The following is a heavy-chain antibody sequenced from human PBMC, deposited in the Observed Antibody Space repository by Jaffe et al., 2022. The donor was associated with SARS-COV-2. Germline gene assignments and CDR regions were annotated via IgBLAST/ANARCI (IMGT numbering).Heavy chain of an antibody. Sequence: EVQLVESGGGLVQPGRSLRLSCAASGFTFDDYAMHWVRQAPGKGLEWVSGISWNSGSIGYADSVKGRFTISRDNAKNSLYLQMNSLRAEDTALYYCAKEVYYDSSAYYENWGQGTLVTVSS. CDR1: GFTFDDYA. D-gene: IGHD3-22*01. V-gene: IGHV3-9*01. CDR2: ISWNSGSI. CDR3: AKEVYYDSSAYYEN. J-gene: IGHJ4*02.